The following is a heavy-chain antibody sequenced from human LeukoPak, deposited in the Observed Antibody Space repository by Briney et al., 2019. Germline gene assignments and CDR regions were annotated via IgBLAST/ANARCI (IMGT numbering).Heavy chain of an antibody. CDR3: ARPAGYCSSASCYEYFDY. CDR2: IHYSGSP. CDR1: GGSIRSSSSY. V-gene: IGHV4-39*01. D-gene: IGHD2-2*01. Sequence: SETLSLTCTVSGGSIRSSSSYWVWIRQPPGKGLEWIGSIHYSGSPNYNPSLKSRVTISVDTSKGQFSLKLTSVTAADTAVYYCARPAGYCSSASCYEYFDYWGPGTLVTVSS. J-gene: IGHJ4*02.